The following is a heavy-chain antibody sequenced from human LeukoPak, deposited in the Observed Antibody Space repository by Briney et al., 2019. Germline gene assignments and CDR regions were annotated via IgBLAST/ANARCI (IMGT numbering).Heavy chain of an antibody. CDR1: GYTFTSYG. D-gene: IGHD3-22*01. Sequence: ASVKVSCKASGYTFTSYGISWLRQAPGQGLEWMGRISAYNGNTNYAQKLQGRVTMTTDTSTRTASMELRSLRSDDTAVYFCAREYYDYYEGFDYWGQGTLVTVSS. V-gene: IGHV1-18*01. CDR2: ISAYNGNT. CDR3: AREYYDYYEGFDY. J-gene: IGHJ4*02.